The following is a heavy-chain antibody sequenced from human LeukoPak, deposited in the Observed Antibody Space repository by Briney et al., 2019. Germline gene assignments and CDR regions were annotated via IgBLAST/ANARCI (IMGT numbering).Heavy chain of an antibody. Sequence: PSETLSLTCTVSGGSLSGYFWSWIRQPPRKGLEWIGYIYYSGSTNYNPSLKSRVTISVDTSKNQFSLKLSSVTAAETAVSYCARKRERLGEYDAFDIWGQGTMVTVSS. D-gene: IGHD3-16*01. CDR1: GGSLSGYF. V-gene: IGHV4-59*01. CDR2: IYYSGST. J-gene: IGHJ3*02. CDR3: ARKRERLGEYDAFDI.